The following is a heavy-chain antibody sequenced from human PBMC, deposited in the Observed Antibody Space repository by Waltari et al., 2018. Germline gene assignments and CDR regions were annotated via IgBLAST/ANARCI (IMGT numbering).Heavy chain of an antibody. Sequence: EVQLVESGGGLLQPGGSLRLSCAASGFTFSSSWIHWVRQPPGKGLVWGSRINPEGRTTNYADSGRGRFTISRDNDQNTVYLEMNSLRSEDTAVYFCTRGGNYYFDYWGRGTLVTVSS. J-gene: IGHJ4*02. V-gene: IGHV3-74*01. CDR2: INPEGRTT. CDR3: TRGGNYYFDY. CDR1: GFTFSSSW. D-gene: IGHD5-12*01.